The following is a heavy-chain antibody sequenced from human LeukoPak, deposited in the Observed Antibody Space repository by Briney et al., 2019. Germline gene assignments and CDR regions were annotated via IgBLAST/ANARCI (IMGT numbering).Heavy chain of an antibody. D-gene: IGHD6-13*01. Sequence: GGSLRLSCAASGFTFSSYAMSWVRQAPGKGLEWVSSISSSSSYIYYADSVKGRFTISRDNAKNSLYLQMNSLRAEDTAVYYCARGVAAAGIDYWGQGTLVTVSS. V-gene: IGHV3-21*01. CDR2: ISSSSSYI. J-gene: IGHJ4*02. CDR3: ARGVAAAGIDY. CDR1: GFTFSSYA.